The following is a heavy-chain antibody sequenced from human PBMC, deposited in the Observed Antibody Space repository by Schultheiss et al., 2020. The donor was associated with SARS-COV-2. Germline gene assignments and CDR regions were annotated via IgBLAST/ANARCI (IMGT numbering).Heavy chain of an antibody. CDR3: ARDNGYCSGGSCYAFDI. J-gene: IGHJ3*02. V-gene: IGHV4-59*10. D-gene: IGHD2-15*01. Sequence: SETLSLTCAVYGGSFSGYYWSWIRQPPGKGLEWIGSIYTSGSTNYNPSLKSRVTMSVDTSKNQFSLKLSSVTAADTAVYYCARDNGYCSGGSCYAFDIWGQGTMVTVSS. CDR1: GGSFSGYY. CDR2: IYTSGST.